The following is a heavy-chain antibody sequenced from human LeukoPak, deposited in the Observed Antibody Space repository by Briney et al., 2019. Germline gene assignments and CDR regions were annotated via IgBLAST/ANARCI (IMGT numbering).Heavy chain of an antibody. D-gene: IGHD2-2*01. V-gene: IGHV1-46*01. J-gene: IGHJ4*02. CDR1: GYTFTSYF. CDR3: ARDGDCSSTSCYYPCDY. Sequence: GASVKVSCKASGYTFTSYFMHWVGQAPGKGLEWMGIINPSGGSTSYAQKFQGRVTMTRDTSTSTVYMELSSLRSEDTAVYYCARDGDCSSTSCYYPCDYWGQGTLATVSS. CDR2: INPSGGST.